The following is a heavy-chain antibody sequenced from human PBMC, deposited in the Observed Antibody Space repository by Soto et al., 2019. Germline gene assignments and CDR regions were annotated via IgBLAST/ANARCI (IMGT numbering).Heavy chain of an antibody. V-gene: IGHV5-51*01. J-gene: IGHJ4*02. CDR2: IYPGDSDT. D-gene: IGHD3-22*01. CDR3: TTDYRTYYYDSSGSTPSFDY. CDR1: GYSFTSYW. Sequence: PGESLKISCKGSGYSFTSYWIGWVRQMPGKGLEWMGIIYPGDSDTRYSPSFQGQVTISADKSISTAYLQWSSLKASDTAMYYCTTDYRTYYYDSSGSTPSFDYWGQGTLVTVSS.